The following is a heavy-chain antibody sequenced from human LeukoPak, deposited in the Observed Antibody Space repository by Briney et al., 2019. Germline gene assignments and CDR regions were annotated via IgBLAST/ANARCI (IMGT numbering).Heavy chain of an antibody. J-gene: IGHJ4*02. V-gene: IGHV1-18*01. Sequence: ASVKVSCKASGYTFTSYGIRWVRQAPGQGLEWMGWISAYNGNTNYAQKLQGRVTMTTDTSTSTAYMELRSLRSEDTAVYDCARATYYCDTSGLDYWGQGTLVIVSS. CDR1: GYTFTSYG. CDR2: ISAYNGNT. CDR3: ARATYYCDTSGLDY. D-gene: IGHD3-22*01.